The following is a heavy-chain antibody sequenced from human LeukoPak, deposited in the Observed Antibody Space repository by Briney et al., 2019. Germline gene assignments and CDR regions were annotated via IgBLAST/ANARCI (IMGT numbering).Heavy chain of an antibody. CDR1: GFTFSSYW. CDR2: IKQDGSEK. Sequence: GGSLRLSCAASGFTFSSYWMSWVRQAPGKGLEWVANIKQDGSEKYYVDSVKGRFTISRDNAKNSLYLQMNSLRAEDTAVYYCARERHGGAAYFDLWGRGTLVTVSS. CDR3: ARERHGGAAYFDL. D-gene: IGHD2-15*01. J-gene: IGHJ2*01. V-gene: IGHV3-7*03.